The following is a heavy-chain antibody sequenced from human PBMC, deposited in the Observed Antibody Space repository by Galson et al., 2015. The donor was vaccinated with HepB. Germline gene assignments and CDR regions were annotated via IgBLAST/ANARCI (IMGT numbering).Heavy chain of an antibody. D-gene: IGHD3-9*01. CDR3: AKNRDWDWYDALDI. J-gene: IGHJ3*02. V-gene: IGHV3-23*01. CDR1: GFTFSSYA. CDR2: ISGSGGST. Sequence: SLRLSCAVSGFTFSSYAMSWVRQAPGKGLQCVSAISGSGGSTYYADSVKGRFTISRDNSKKTLYLQMNSLRVEDTAVYYCAKNRDWDWYDALDIWGQGTMVTVSS.